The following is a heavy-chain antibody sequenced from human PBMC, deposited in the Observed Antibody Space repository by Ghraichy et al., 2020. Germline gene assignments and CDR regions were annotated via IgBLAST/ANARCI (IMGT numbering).Heavy chain of an antibody. CDR2: ISAYNGNT. CDR3: ARDRGSSSPPWYKRTDLDY. D-gene: IGHD6-6*01. V-gene: IGHV1-18*04. Sequence: VKVSCKASGYTFTSYGISWVRQAPGQGLEWMGWISAYNGNTNYAQKLQGRVTMTTDTSTSTAYMELRSLRSDDTAVYYCARDRGSSSPPWYKRTDLDYWGQGTLVTVSS. CDR1: GYTFTSYG. J-gene: IGHJ4*02.